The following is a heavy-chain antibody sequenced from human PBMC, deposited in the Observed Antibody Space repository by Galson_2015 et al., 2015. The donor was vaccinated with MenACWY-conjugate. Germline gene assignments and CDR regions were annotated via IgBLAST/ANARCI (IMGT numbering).Heavy chain of an antibody. CDR3: GRVTWGRRKAFDY. CDR2: TYYGSKWYN. CDR1: GDSVSSKSAA. Sequence: CAISGDSVSSKSAAWIWIRQSPSRGLEWLGRTYYGSKWYNDYAASVKGRITINPDTSKNQFSLQLNSVTPEDTAVYYCGRVTWGRRKAFDYWGQGSPVTVSS. D-gene: IGHD3-16*01. V-gene: IGHV6-1*01. J-gene: IGHJ4*02.